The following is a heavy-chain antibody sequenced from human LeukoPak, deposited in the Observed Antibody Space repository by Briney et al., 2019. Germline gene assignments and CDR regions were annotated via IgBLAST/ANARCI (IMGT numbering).Heavy chain of an antibody. D-gene: IGHD3-10*01. CDR2: ISGSATTT. CDR1: GFTFSTYC. CDR3: AKTPPSGSGSYYWYFDY. V-gene: IGHV3-23*01. J-gene: IGHJ4*02. Sequence: GGSLRLSCAASGFTFSTYCMSWVRQAPGRELEWVSSISGSATTTDYADSVKGRFSISRDNSKNTLYLQMNSLRAEDTAVYYCAKTPPSGSGSYYWYFDYWGQGTLVTVSS.